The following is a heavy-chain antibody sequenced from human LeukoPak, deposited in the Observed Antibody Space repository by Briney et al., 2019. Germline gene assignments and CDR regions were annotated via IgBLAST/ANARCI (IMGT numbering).Heavy chain of an antibody. J-gene: IGHJ4*02. CDR3: ARAQKYSSSWYYFDY. CDR1: GYTFTSYG. CDR2: ISAYNGNT. Sequence: ASVKVSCKASGYTFTSYGISWVRQGPGQGLEWMGWISAYNGNTNYAQKLQGRVTMTTDTSTSTAYMERRSLRSDDTAVYYCARAQKYSSSWYYFDYWGQGTLVTVSS. V-gene: IGHV1-18*01. D-gene: IGHD6-13*01.